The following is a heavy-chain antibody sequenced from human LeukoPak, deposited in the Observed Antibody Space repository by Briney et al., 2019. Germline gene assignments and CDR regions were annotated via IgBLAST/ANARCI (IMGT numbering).Heavy chain of an antibody. V-gene: IGHV4-38-2*02. J-gene: IGHJ4*02. CDR2: IFHSGNT. Sequence: SETLSLTCSVSGFSISSGYYWGWIRQPPGKGLEWIGSIFHSGNTYYNPSLKRRATISLDTSKNQFSLKLNSVTAADTAVYYCARGGLRYFDWSRFDYWGQGTLVTVSS. D-gene: IGHD3-9*01. CDR1: GFSISSGYY. CDR3: ARGGLRYFDWSRFDY.